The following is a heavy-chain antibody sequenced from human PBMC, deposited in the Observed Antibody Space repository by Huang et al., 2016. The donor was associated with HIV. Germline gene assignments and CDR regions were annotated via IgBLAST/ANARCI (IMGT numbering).Heavy chain of an antibody. CDR1: GGSISSSSYY. CDR2: IYYSGST. CDR3: ARHMDCSSSSCLAGGHERGPFDM. D-gene: IGHD2-2*01. Sequence: QLQLQESGPGLVKPSETLSLTCSVSGGSISSSSYYWGWIRQPPGQGLEWIGSIYYSGSTFYNPSLKSRVTISVDTSKNQFSLRLSSVTAADTSVYYCARHMDCSSSSCLAGGHERGPFDMWGQGTMVTVSS. V-gene: IGHV4-39*01. J-gene: IGHJ3*02.